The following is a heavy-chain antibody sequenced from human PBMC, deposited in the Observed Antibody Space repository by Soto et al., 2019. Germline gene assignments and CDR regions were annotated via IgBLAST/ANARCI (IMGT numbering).Heavy chain of an antibody. D-gene: IGHD3-10*01. CDR3: SSPSLWFGEGPFDY. Sequence: GGSLRLSCTASGFTFGDYAMSWFRQAPGKGLEWVGFIRSKAYGGTTEYAASVKGRFTISRDDSKSIAYLQMNSLKTEDTAVYYCSSPSLWFGEGPFDYWGQGTLVTVSS. CDR2: IRSKAYGGTT. J-gene: IGHJ4*02. CDR1: GFTFGDYA. V-gene: IGHV3-49*03.